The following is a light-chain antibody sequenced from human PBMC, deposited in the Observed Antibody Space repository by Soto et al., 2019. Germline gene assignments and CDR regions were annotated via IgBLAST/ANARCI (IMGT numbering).Light chain of an antibody. V-gene: IGLV3-1*01. CDR1: KLGDKY. J-gene: IGLJ2*01. Sequence: SYELTQPPSVSVSPGQPASITCAGDKLGDKYACWYQQKPGQSPVLVIYQGSKRPSGIPERFSGSNSGNTATLTISGTQAMDEADYYCQAWDSSTRVVFGGGTKLTVL. CDR3: QAWDSSTRVV. CDR2: QGS.